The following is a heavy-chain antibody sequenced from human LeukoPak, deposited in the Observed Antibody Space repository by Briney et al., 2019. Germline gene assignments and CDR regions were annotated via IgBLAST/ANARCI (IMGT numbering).Heavy chain of an antibody. CDR1: GYPFATWE. CDR3: ARGPRNDP. CDR2: VHPNGGNT. Sequence: ASVKVSCKTSGYPFATWEIDWVRQAAGQGLEWMGWVHPNGGNTAYAQKFQGRVTMTRDTSISTAYMELSGLTSDDTAVYFCARGPRNDPWGQGTLVTVSS. D-gene: IGHD1-14*01. V-gene: IGHV1-8*01. J-gene: IGHJ5*02.